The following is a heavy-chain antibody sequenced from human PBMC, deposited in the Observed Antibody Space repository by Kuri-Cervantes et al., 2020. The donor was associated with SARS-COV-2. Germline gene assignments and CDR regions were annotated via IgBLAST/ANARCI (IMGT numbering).Heavy chain of an antibody. CDR2: IRYDGSNK. CDR1: GFTFSSYG. J-gene: IGHJ4*02. CDR3: ARFSIGMKLNFDY. D-gene: IGHD3-3*01. Sequence: GESLKISCAASGFTFSSYGMHWVRQAPGKGLEWVAFIRYDGSNKYYADSVKGRFTVSRDNSKNTLYLQMNSLRAEDTAVYYCARFSIGMKLNFDYWGQGTLVTDSS. V-gene: IGHV3-30*02.